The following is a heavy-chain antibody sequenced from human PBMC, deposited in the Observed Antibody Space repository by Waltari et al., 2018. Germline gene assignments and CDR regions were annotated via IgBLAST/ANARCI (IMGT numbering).Heavy chain of an antibody. CDR2: INHSGST. V-gene: IGHV4-34*01. CDR1: GGSFSGYY. Sequence: QVQLQQWGAGLLKPSETLSLTCAVYGGSFSGYYWSWIRQPPGKGLEWIGEINHSGSTNYNPSLKSRVTISVDTSKNQFSLKLSSVTAADSAVYYCATLPLGQGDAFDIWGQGTMVTVSS. J-gene: IGHJ3*02. CDR3: ATLPLGQGDAFDI. D-gene: IGHD1-26*01.